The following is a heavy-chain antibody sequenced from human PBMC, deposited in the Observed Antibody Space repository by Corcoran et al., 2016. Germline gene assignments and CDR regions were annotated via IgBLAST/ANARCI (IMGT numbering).Heavy chain of an antibody. CDR1: GYTFTNYW. CDR3: GRHGSLVGAPDY. CDR2: IDPGDSDT. Sequence: EVQLVQSGAEVKKPGESLKISCKGSGYTFTNYWIGWVRQMSGKGLEWMGIIDPGDSDTRYSPSFQGQVTISADKSINTAYLQWSSLKASDTAMYYCGRHGSLVGAPDYWGQGTLVTVSS. V-gene: IGHV5-51*01. D-gene: IGHD1-26*01. J-gene: IGHJ4*02.